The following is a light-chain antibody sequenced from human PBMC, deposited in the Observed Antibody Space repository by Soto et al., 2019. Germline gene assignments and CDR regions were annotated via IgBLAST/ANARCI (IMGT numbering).Light chain of an antibody. CDR2: AAS. Sequence: EIVMTQSPATLSVSPGERVTLSCRASQSVGNNFAWYQQKPGQPPRLLIYAASIRATGVPARFSGSGSGTEFTLTIGSLQSEDSAVYFCQQCDSWPFTFGQGTKLEL. CDR3: QQCDSWPFT. J-gene: IGKJ2*01. CDR1: QSVGNN. V-gene: IGKV3D-15*01.